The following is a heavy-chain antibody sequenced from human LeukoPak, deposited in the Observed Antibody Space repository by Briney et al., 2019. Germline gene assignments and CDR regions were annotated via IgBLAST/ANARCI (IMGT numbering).Heavy chain of an antibody. CDR1: GFTFSSYA. J-gene: IGHJ4*02. V-gene: IGHV3-64*01. CDR2: ISSNGGSI. D-gene: IGHD5-18*01. CDR3: ARVRRTAMVTGELDY. Sequence: GGSLRLSCAASGFTFSSYAMHWVRQAPGKGLEYVSAISSNGGSIYYANSVKGRFTISRDNSKNTLYLQMGSLRAEDMAVYYCARVRRTAMVTGELDYWGQGTLVTVSS.